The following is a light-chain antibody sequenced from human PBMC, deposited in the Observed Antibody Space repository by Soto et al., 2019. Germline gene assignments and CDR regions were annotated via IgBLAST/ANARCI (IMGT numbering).Light chain of an antibody. CDR2: DVS. J-gene: IGLJ2*01. Sequence: QSALTQPASVSGSPGQSITISCTGTSSDVGGYNYVSWYQQHPGKAPTLMIYDVSNRPSGVSNRFSGSKSGNTASLTISGLQAEDEADYYCSSYTSSSTAVFGGGTKLTVL. CDR3: SSYTSSSTAV. CDR1: SSDVGGYNY. V-gene: IGLV2-14*01.